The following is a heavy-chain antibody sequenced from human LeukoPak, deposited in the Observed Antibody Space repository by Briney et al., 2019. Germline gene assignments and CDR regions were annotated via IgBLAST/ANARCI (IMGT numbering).Heavy chain of an antibody. CDR2: ISAYNGNT. J-gene: IGHJ4*02. Sequence: ASVKVSCKASGYTFTSYGISWVRQAAGQGLEWMGWISAYNGNTNYAQKLQGRVTMTTDTSSSTAYMELRSLRSDDTAVYYCASGQQLVRLDYWGQGTLVTVSS. CDR3: ASGQQLVRLDY. V-gene: IGHV1-18*01. CDR1: GYTFTSYG. D-gene: IGHD6-13*01.